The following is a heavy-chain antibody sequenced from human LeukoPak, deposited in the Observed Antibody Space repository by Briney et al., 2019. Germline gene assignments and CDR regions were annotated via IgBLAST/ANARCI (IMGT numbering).Heavy chain of an antibody. CDR1: GGSISSSSYY. Sequence: SETLSLTCTVSGGSISSSSYYWGWIRQSPGKGLEWIGSIYYSGSTYYNPSLKSRVTISVDTSKNQFSLKLSSVTAADTAVYYCARDITRRAFDIWGQGTMVTVSS. V-gene: IGHV4-39*07. D-gene: IGHD3-10*01. J-gene: IGHJ3*02. CDR2: IYYSGST. CDR3: ARDITRRAFDI.